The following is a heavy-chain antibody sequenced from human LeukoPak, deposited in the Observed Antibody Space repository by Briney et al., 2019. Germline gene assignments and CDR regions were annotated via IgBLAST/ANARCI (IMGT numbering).Heavy chain of an antibody. CDR1: GGSISSDY. V-gene: IGHV4-59*01. Sequence: SETLSLTCTVSGGSISSDYWSWIRQPPGKGLEWIGYIYYSGSTNYNPSLKSRVTISVDTSKNQFSLKLSSVTAADTAVYYCARALEAYGGNSGGIDYWGQGTLVTVSS. J-gene: IGHJ4*02. CDR3: ARALEAYGGNSGGIDY. D-gene: IGHD4-23*01. CDR2: IYYSGST.